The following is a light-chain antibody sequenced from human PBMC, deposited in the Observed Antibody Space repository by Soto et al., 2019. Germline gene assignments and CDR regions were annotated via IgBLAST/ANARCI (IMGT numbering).Light chain of an antibody. J-gene: IGLJ3*02. CDR1: SSNIGSNT. CDR3: AAWDDSLNVVV. CDR2: SSD. V-gene: IGLV1-44*01. Sequence: QSVLTQPPSASETPGQRVTISCSGSSSNIGSNTVNWYHQLPGTAPKLLIHSSDQRPSGVPDRFSGSKSGTSASLAISGLQSEDEADYYCAAWDDSLNVVVFGGGTKLTV.